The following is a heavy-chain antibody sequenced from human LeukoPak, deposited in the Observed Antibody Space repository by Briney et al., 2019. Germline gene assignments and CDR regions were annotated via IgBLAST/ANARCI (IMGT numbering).Heavy chain of an antibody. D-gene: IGHD1-26*01. CDR3: ARDFQRIGDY. J-gene: IGHJ4*02. Sequence: GGSLRLSCAASGFTFSSYAMNWVRQAPGKGLEWISYISGSSSTTYHADSVKGRFTISRDNSKNSLYLQMNSLGDEDTAVYYCARDFQRIGDYWGPGTLVTVSS. CDR1: GFTFSSYA. CDR2: ISGSSSTT. V-gene: IGHV3-48*02.